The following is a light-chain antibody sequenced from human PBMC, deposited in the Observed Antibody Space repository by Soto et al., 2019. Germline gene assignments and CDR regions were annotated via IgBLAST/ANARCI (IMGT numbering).Light chain of an antibody. CDR3: QQYNNWPPWT. Sequence: EIVMTQSPATLPVSTGERATLSCRASQSVSSNLAWYQQKPGQAPRLLIYGASTRATGIPARFSGSGSGTEFTLTISSLQSEDFAVYYCQQYNNWPPWTFGQGTKVDI. CDR2: GAS. V-gene: IGKV3-15*01. CDR1: QSVSSN. J-gene: IGKJ1*01.